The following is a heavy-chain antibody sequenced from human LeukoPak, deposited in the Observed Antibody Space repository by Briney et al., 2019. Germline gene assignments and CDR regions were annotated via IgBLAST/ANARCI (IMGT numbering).Heavy chain of an antibody. D-gene: IGHD2-21*01. CDR2: IYYSGST. Sequence: SETLSLTCTVSGGSISSYYWSWLRQPPGKELEWIGYIYYSGSTNYNPSLKSRVTISVDTSKNQFSLKLSSVTAADTAVYYCARQSGGSVVVIARNAFDIWGQGTMVTVSS. J-gene: IGHJ3*02. CDR1: GGSISSYY. V-gene: IGHV4-59*01. CDR3: ARQSGGSVVVIARNAFDI.